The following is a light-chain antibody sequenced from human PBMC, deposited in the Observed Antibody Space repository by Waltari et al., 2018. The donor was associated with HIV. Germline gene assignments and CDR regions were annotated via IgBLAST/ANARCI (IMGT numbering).Light chain of an antibody. Sequence: DIQITQSPSSLSASVGDRVTIICRASQNIRNYLNWYQQKPGKAPNLLIYAASSLQSGVPSRFRGSGSGTDVTLTISSLQPEDFATYYCQHSYTTPWTFGQGTKVEIK. J-gene: IGKJ1*01. CDR3: QHSYTTPWT. CDR1: QNIRNY. CDR2: AAS. V-gene: IGKV1-39*01.